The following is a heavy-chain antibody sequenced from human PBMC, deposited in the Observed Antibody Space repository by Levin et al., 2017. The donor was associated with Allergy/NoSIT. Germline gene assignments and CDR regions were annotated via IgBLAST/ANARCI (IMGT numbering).Heavy chain of an antibody. V-gene: IGHV1-58*02. J-gene: IGHJ6*02. CDR3: AADGDVPMIPLSHYYYYGMDV. CDR2: IVVGSGNT. Sequence: GGSLRLSCKASGFTFTSSAMQWVRQARGQRLEWIGWIVVGSGNTNYAQKFQERVTITRDMSTSTAYMELSSLRSEDTAVYYCAADGDVPMIPLSHYYYYGMDVWGQGTTVTVSS. D-gene: IGHD3-22*01. CDR1: GFTFTSSA.